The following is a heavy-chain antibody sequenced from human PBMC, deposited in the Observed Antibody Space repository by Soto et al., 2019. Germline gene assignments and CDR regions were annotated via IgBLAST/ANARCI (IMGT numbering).Heavy chain of an antibody. CDR2: ISGSGGST. CDR1: GFTFSSYA. Sequence: GGSLRLSCAASGFTFSSYAMSWVRQAPGKGLEWVSAISGSGGSTYYADSVKGRFTISRDNSKNTLYLQMNSLRAEDTAVYYCANWCGPNGYDQVYYGMDVWGQGTTVTVSS. J-gene: IGHJ6*02. D-gene: IGHD5-12*01. CDR3: ANWCGPNGYDQVYYGMDV. V-gene: IGHV3-23*01.